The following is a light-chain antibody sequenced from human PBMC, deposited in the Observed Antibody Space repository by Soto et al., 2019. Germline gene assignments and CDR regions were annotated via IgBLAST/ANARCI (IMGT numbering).Light chain of an antibody. J-gene: IGKJ5*01. Sequence: IVMTQPPATLSVSPGERVTLSYRVSESVDTNFAWYQQRPGQAPRLLIYGASIRATDVPVRFSGSGSGTDFTLTINSLQSEDSVVYYCQQYNTWPIAFCQGTRLEIK. CDR1: ESVDTN. V-gene: IGKV3-15*01. CDR2: GAS. CDR3: QQYNTWPIA.